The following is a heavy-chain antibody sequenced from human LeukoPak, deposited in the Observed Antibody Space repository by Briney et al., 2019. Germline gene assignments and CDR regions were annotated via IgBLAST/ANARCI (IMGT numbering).Heavy chain of an antibody. CDR1: GYTFTSYD. Sequence: ASVKVSCKASGYTFTSYDINWVRQATGQGLEWMGWMNPNSGNTGDAQKFQGRVTITRNTSISTAYMELSSLRSEDTAVYYCARNYYDFWSGYPSSYYYYYMDVWGKGTTVTVSS. CDR3: ARNYYDFWSGYPSSYYYYYMDV. J-gene: IGHJ6*03. V-gene: IGHV1-8*03. CDR2: MNPNSGNT. D-gene: IGHD3-3*01.